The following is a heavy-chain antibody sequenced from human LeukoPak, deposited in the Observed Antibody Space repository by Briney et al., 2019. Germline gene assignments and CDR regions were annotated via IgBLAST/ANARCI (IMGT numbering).Heavy chain of an antibody. D-gene: IGHD1-26*01. Sequence: GGSLRLSCAASGFTFSSYAMSWVRQAPGKGLEWVSAISGSGSTIYYADSVKGRFTISRDNAKNSLYLQMNSLRAEDTAVYYCARDSPTSMNGMDVWGQGTTVTVSS. CDR2: ISGSGSTI. CDR1: GFTFSSYA. CDR3: ARDSPTSMNGMDV. J-gene: IGHJ6*02. V-gene: IGHV3-23*01.